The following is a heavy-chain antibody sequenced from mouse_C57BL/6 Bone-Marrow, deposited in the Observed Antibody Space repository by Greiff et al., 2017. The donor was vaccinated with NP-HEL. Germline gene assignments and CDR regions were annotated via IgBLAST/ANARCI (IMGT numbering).Heavy chain of an antibody. D-gene: IGHD2-2*01. CDR2: LNPGSGGT. Sequence: QVQLQQSGAELVRPGTSVKVSCKASGYAFTNYLIEWVKQRPGQGLEWIGVLNPGSGGTNYNAKFKGKTTLTADKSSITAYMQLSSLTSEDSAVYFCARGYYYAMDYWGQGTSVTVSS. V-gene: IGHV1-54*01. CDR3: ARGYYYAMDY. CDR1: GYAFTNYL. J-gene: IGHJ4*01.